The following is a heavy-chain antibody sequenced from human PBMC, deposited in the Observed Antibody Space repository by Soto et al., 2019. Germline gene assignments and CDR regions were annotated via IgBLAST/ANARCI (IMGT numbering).Heavy chain of an antibody. Sequence: PVESLKISCKALGYSFTNYWIGWVRQMPGQGLEWMGIIYPGDSYTRYSPPFQGQITISADKSINTAYLQWNSLEASDTAVYYCATSVGIAPTGEDGMDVWGQGTSVTVSS. J-gene: IGHJ6*02. CDR3: ATSVGIAPTGEDGMDV. D-gene: IGHD2-8*02. V-gene: IGHV5-51*01. CDR1: GYSFTNYW. CDR2: IYPGDSYT.